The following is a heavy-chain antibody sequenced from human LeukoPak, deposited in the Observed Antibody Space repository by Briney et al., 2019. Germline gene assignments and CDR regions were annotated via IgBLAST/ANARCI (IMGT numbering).Heavy chain of an antibody. CDR3: ARAPPNSWIDY. D-gene: IGHD1/OR15-1a*01. Sequence: GGSLRLSCAASGFTFRKYAMTWVRQAPGKGLEWVTVISYDGSDKHYADSVKGRFTISRDNSKNTLYLQMNSLRDEDTAVYYCARAPPNSWIDYWGQGTLVTVSS. J-gene: IGHJ4*02. CDR1: GFTFRKYA. V-gene: IGHV3-30*04. CDR2: ISYDGSDK.